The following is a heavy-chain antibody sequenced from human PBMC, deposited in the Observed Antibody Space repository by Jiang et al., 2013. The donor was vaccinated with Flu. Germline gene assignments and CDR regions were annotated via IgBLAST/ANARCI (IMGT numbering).Heavy chain of an antibody. D-gene: IGHD7-27*01. J-gene: IGHJ4*02. CDR2: IKSRGDDGIT. CDR3: GAGTGRSDFDY. Sequence: EVQLVESGGGLVNPGGSLRLSCAASGFTFRDAWMSWVRQAPGKGLEWVGRIKSRGDDGITDYAASVKGRFTISRDDSKNTLYLQMNTLDTEDTATYYCGAGTGRSDFDYWGQGVLVTVSP. V-gene: IGHV3-15*01. CDR1: GFTFRDAW.